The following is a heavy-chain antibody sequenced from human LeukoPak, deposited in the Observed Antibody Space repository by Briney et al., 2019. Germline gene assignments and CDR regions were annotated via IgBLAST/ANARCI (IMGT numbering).Heavy chain of an antibody. CDR2: INPNSGGT. Sequence: ASVKVSCKASRYPFTAYYLHWVRQAPGQGLEWMGWINPNSGGTNYAQKFQGRVTMTRDTSISTAYMELSRLRSDDTAVYYCAREWGYGDYGYYFDYWGQGTLVTVSS. CDR1: RYPFTAYY. CDR3: AREWGYGDYGYYFDY. V-gene: IGHV1-2*02. D-gene: IGHD4-17*01. J-gene: IGHJ4*02.